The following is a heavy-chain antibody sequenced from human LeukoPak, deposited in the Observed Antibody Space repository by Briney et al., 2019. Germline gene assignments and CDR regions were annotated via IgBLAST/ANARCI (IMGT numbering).Heavy chain of an antibody. CDR3: ASTNDYGDFVYFQH. Sequence: ASVKVSCKASGYTLTGYYMHWVRQAPGQGLEWMGWINPNNGGTYYAQKFQGRVTMTRDTSISTAYMELIRLSSDDTAVYYCASTNDYGDFVYFQHWGQGTLVTVSS. CDR1: GYTLTGYY. J-gene: IGHJ1*01. CDR2: INPNNGGT. V-gene: IGHV1-2*02. D-gene: IGHD4-17*01.